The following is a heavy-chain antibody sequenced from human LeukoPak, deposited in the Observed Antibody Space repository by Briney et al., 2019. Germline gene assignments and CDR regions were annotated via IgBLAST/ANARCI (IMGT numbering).Heavy chain of an antibody. V-gene: IGHV3-48*03. CDR2: ISSSGSTI. CDR1: GFTFSSYE. CDR3: AKMEGDTSYFDY. J-gene: IGHJ4*02. D-gene: IGHD2-2*01. Sequence: GGSLRLSCAASGFTFSSYEMNCVREAPGKGLEGGSYISSSGSTIYYAHSVKGRFTIPRDNAKNSLYLQMNSLRAEDTAVYYCAKMEGDTSYFDYWGQGTLVTVSS.